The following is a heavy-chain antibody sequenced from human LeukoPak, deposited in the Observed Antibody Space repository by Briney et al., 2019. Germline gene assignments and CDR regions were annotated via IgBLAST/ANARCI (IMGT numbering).Heavy chain of an antibody. CDR2: IIPISGTT. CDR1: GGTFSSYA. Sequence: SVKVSCKASGGTFSSYAISWVRQAPGQGLEWMGGIIPISGTTNYAQKFQGRVTITADESMSTAHMELSSLRSEDTAMYYCATYCSSSNCYIWGYYFDYWGQGTLVTVSS. D-gene: IGHD2-2*01. V-gene: IGHV1-69*01. CDR3: ATYCSSSNCYIWGYYFDY. J-gene: IGHJ4*02.